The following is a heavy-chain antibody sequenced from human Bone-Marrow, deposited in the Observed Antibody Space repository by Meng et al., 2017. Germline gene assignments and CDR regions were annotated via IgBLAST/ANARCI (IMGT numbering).Heavy chain of an antibody. Sequence: GQLQESAPRLVKPAQTLSLTCTVSGGSINSGDYYWSWLRQHPGKGLEWIGFIYYTGSTQYNPSLKSRVTISVDTSKNQFSLKLSSVTAADTAVYYCARATYGSGKDFWGQGTMVTVSS. J-gene: IGHJ4*02. D-gene: IGHD3-10*01. CDR3: ARATYGSGKDF. CDR2: IYYTGST. CDR1: GGSINSGDYY. V-gene: IGHV4-31*03.